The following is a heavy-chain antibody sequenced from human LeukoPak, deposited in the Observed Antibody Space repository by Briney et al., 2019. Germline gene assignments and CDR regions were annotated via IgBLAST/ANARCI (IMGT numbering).Heavy chain of an antibody. Sequence: PGGSLRLSCEVSGFTFGVYSMTWVRQAPGKGLVWVSRINSDGNSISYADSVKGRFTISRDNAKNTLDLQMNSLRAEDTAVYYCARLQPYSSPDYWGQGTLVTVSS. CDR2: INSDGNSI. J-gene: IGHJ4*02. V-gene: IGHV3-74*01. CDR1: GFTFGVYS. D-gene: IGHD6-13*01. CDR3: ARLQPYSSPDY.